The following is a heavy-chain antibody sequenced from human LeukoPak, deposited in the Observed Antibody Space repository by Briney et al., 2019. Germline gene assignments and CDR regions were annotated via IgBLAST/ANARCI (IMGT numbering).Heavy chain of an antibody. CDR2: IKQDGSEK. V-gene: IGHV3-7*01. CDR3: ARDRGFYDYVWGSYRFDY. CDR1: GFTFSSYW. Sequence: GGSLRLSCAASGFTFSSYWMSWVRQAPGKGLEWVANIKQDGSEKYYVDSVKGRFTISRDNAKNSLYLQVNSLRAEDTAVYYCARDRGFYDYVWGSYRFDYWGQGTLVTVSS. J-gene: IGHJ4*02. D-gene: IGHD3-16*02.